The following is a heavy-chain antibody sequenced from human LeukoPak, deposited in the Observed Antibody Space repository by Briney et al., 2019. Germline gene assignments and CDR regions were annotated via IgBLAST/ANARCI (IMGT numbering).Heavy chain of an antibody. J-gene: IGHJ6*04. V-gene: IGHV3-23*01. CDR1: GFTFSSYA. CDR2: IIGSGDKT. Sequence: GGSLRLSCAASGFTFSSYAMNWVRQAPGKGLEWVSGIIGSGDKTYYADSVKGRFTISRDNSKNTLYLQMNSLRVEDTAVYFCAKDRPTVVTFEVWGKGTTVTVSS. D-gene: IGHD4-23*01. CDR3: AKDRPTVVTFEV.